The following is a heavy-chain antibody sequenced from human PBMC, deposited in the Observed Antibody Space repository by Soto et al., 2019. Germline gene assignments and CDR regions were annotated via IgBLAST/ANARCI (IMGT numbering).Heavy chain of an antibody. D-gene: IGHD2-2*01. CDR3: ARDRTQLTRTPYYFDY. CDR2: IIPIFGTA. J-gene: IGHJ4*02. Sequence: QVQLVQSGAEVKKPGSSVKVSCKASGGTFSSYAISWVRQAPGQGREWMGGIIPIFGTAKYATNFQGRVTFTADESTSTAYMELSSLRSEDTAVYYCARDRTQLTRTPYYFDYWGQGTLVTVSS. V-gene: IGHV1-69*01. CDR1: GGTFSSYA.